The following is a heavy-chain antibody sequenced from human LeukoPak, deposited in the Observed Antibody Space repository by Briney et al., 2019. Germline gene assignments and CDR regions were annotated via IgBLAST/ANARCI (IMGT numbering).Heavy chain of an antibody. D-gene: IGHD3-3*02. CDR3: ARDEHFRSLDY. CDR1: GFTFSSYA. V-gene: IGHV3-30-3*01. J-gene: IGHJ4*02. CDR2: ISYDGSNK. Sequence: GRSPRLSCAASGFTFSSYAMHWVRQAPGKGLEWVAVISYDGSNKYYADSVKGRFTISRDNSKNTLYLQMNSLRAEDTAVYYCARDEHFRSLDYWGQGTLVTVSS.